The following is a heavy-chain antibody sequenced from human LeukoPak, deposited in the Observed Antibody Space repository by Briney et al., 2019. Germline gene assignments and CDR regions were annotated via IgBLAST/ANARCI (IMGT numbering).Heavy chain of an antibody. J-gene: IGHJ4*02. Sequence: PSETLSLTCTVSGGSISSSSYYWSWIRQPPGKGLEWIGYIYHSGSTYYNPSLKSRVTISVDRSKNQFSLKLSSLTAADTAVYYCARAVAGPFDYWGQGTLVTVSS. CDR2: IYHSGST. CDR1: GGSISSSSYY. V-gene: IGHV4-30-2*01. CDR3: ARAVAGPFDY. D-gene: IGHD6-19*01.